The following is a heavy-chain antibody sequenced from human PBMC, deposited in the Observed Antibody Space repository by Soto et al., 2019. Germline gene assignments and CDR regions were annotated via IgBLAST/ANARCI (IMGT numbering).Heavy chain of an antibody. CDR2: IYYSGST. D-gene: IGHD2-2*01. V-gene: IGHV4-59*01. CDR1: GGSISSYY. J-gene: IGHJ5*02. Sequence: QVQLQESGPGLVKPSETLSLTCTVSGGSISSYYWSWIRQPPGKGLEWIGYIYYSGSTNYNPSLKSRVTRSVDTSKNQFSLKLSSVTAADTAVYYCARALPYPIPRGCDPWGQGTLVTVSS. CDR3: ARALPYPIPRGCDP.